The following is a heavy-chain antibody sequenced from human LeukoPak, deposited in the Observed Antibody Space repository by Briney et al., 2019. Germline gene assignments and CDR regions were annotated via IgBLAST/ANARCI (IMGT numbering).Heavy chain of an antibody. J-gene: IGHJ4*02. D-gene: IGHD6-19*01. CDR3: ARARSQQWLVPRY. CDR1: GFSFSGTW. V-gene: IGHV3-7*01. CDR2: IKPDGSQK. Sequence: PGGSLRLSCATSGFSFSGTWMTWVRQAPGKGLECVANIKPDGSQKYYIDSVKGRFTVSRDNAKNSLYLQMNSLRAEDTAVYYCARARSQQWLVPRYWGQGTLVTVSS.